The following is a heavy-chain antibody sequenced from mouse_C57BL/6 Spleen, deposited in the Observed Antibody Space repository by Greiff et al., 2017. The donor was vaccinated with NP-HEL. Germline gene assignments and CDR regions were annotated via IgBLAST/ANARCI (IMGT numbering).Heavy chain of an antibody. V-gene: IGHV3-6*01. CDR3: ARADGYYGAMDY. J-gene: IGHJ4*01. CDR2: ISYDGSN. CDR1: GYSITSGYY. Sequence: EVHLVESGPGLVKPSQSLSLTCSVTGYSITSGYYWNWIRQFPGNKLEWMGYISYDGSNNYNPSLKNRISITRDTSKNQFFLKLNSVTTEDTATYYCARADGYYGAMDYWGQGTSVTVSS. D-gene: IGHD2-3*01.